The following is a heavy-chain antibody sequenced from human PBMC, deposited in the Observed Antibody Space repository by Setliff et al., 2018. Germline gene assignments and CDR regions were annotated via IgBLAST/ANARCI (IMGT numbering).Heavy chain of an antibody. J-gene: IGHJ4*02. CDR2: INTDAGNP. CDR1: GYAFNNYA. Sequence: ASVKVSCKASGYAFNNYAINWVRQAPGQGLEWMGWINTDAGNPTSAQGFTGRFVFSLDTSVSTAYLQISSLKAEDTALYYCARVGTGSLLDYWGQGTLVTVSS. CDR3: ARVGTGSLLDY. V-gene: IGHV7-4-1*02. D-gene: IGHD1-1*01.